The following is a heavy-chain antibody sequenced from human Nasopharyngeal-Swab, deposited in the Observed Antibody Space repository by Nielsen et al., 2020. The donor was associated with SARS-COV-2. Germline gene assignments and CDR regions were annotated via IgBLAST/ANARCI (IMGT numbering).Heavy chain of an antibody. V-gene: IGHV1-46*01. CDR2: INPSGGST. CDR3: ARDDIEGSTVTHNWFDP. CDR1: GYTFTSYY. J-gene: IGHJ5*02. D-gene: IGHD4-17*01. Sequence: ASVKVFCKASGYTFTSYYMHWVRQAPGQGLEWMGIINPSGGSTSYAQKFQGRVTMTRDTSTSTVYMELSSLRSEDTAVYYCARDDIEGSTVTHNWFDPWGQGTLVTVSS.